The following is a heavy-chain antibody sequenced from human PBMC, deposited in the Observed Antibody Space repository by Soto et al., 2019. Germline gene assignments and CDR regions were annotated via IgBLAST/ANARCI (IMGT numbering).Heavy chain of an antibody. V-gene: IGHV4-34*01. Sequence: SETLSLTCAVYGGSFSGYYWSWIRQPPGKGLEWIGEINHSGSTNYDPSLKSRVTISVDTSKNQFSLKLSSVTAADTAVYYCARGARRAVLRFLEWLLHDAFDIWGQGTMVTVSS. D-gene: IGHD3-3*01. CDR3: ARGARRAVLRFLEWLLHDAFDI. CDR1: GGSFSGYY. J-gene: IGHJ3*02. CDR2: INHSGST.